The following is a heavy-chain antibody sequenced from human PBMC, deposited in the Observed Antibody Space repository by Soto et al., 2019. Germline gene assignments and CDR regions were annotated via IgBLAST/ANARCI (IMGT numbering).Heavy chain of an antibody. V-gene: IGHV4-30-2*06. J-gene: IGHJ5*02. CDR1: GGTITSGRSS. Sequence: QLQLQESGSGLVKSSQTLSLTCSVSGGTITSGRSSWTWIRQSPGKGLEWIAHIYHIGSTYYTPSLESRFTISVDRSEKQSSLKLTSVTAADTAVYYWVRELVATRPNYFDTWGPGTLVTVSS. D-gene: IGHD6-6*01. CDR2: IYHIGST. CDR3: VRELVATRPNYFDT.